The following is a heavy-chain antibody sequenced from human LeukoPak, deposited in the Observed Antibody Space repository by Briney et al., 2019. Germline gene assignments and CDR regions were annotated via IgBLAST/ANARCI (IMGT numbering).Heavy chain of an antibody. CDR3: ARGFSLGRYYYDSSGCYFDY. V-gene: IGHV3-21*01. CDR2: ISSSSSYI. D-gene: IGHD3-22*01. Sequence: PGGSLRLSCAASGFTFSSYSMNWVRQAPGKGLEWVSSISSSSSYIYYADSVKGRFTISRDNAKNSLYLQMNSLRAEDTAVYYCARGFSLGRYYYDSSGCYFDYWGQGTLVTVSS. J-gene: IGHJ4*02. CDR1: GFTFSSYS.